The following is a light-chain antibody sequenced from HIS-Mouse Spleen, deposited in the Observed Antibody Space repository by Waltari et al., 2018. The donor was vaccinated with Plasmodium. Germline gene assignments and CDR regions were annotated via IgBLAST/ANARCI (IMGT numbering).Light chain of an antibody. J-gene: IGLJ3*02. Sequence: SYELTQPPSVSVSPGQTARITCSGDALPKKYAYWYQQKSGQAPVLVNYEDSKRPSGIPDGFSGSSSGTMATLTISGDQVEDEADYYCYSTDSSGNHRVFGGGTKLTVL. CDR1: ALPKKY. V-gene: IGLV3-10*01. CDR2: EDS. CDR3: YSTDSSGNHRV.